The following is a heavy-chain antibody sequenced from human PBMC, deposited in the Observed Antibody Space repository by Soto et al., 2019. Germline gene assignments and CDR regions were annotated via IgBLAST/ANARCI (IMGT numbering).Heavy chain of an antibody. CDR2: TYYRSKWYN. CDR1: VDIVSSNSAA. J-gene: IGHJ5*02. D-gene: IGHD5-12*01. Sequence: PSQTLSLTCAISVDIVSSNSAAWNCIRQSPSRGLEWLGRTYYRSKWYNDYAVSVKSRITINPDTSKNQFSLQLNSVTPEDTAVYYCAQDSGYDSRWFDPWGQGTLVTVSS. V-gene: IGHV6-1*01. CDR3: AQDSGYDSRWFDP.